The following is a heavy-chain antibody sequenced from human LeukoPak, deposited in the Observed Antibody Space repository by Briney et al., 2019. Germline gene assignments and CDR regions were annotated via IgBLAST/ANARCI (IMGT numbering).Heavy chain of an antibody. CDR3: ARVPHPYYYDSSGLDY. D-gene: IGHD3-22*01. Sequence: GGSLRLSCAASGFTFSSYEMNWVRQAPGKGLEWVSYISSSGSTIYYADSVKGRFTISRDNAKNPLYLQMNSLRAEDTAVYYCARVPHPYYYDSSGLDYWGQGTLVTVSS. J-gene: IGHJ4*02. CDR1: GFTFSSYE. V-gene: IGHV3-48*03. CDR2: ISSSGSTI.